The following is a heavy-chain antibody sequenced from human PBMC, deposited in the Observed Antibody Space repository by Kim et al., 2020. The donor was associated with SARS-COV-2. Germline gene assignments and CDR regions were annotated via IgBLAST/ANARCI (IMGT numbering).Heavy chain of an antibody. Sequence: GESLKISCKGSGYSFTSYWIGWVRQMPGKGLEWMGIIYPGDSDTRYSPSFQGQVTIPADKSISTAYLQWSSLKASDTAMYYCARVATKKTYDFWSSPMDVWGQGTTVTVSS. D-gene: IGHD3-3*01. CDR1: GYSFTSYW. J-gene: IGHJ6*02. V-gene: IGHV5-51*01. CDR2: IYPGDSDT. CDR3: ARVATKKTYDFWSSPMDV.